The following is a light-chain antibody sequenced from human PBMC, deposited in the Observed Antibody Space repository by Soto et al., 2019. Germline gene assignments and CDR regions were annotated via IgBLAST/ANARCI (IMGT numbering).Light chain of an antibody. V-gene: IGKV3-20*01. CDR1: QSVSSNY. Sequence: VLTQSPGTLSLSPGERATLSCRASQSVSSNYLSWYQQKPGQPPRLLIYSASRRVTGIPDRFSGSGSGTDFPLTISRLEPEDFAVYYCQQYDSSPWTFGQGTKVEIK. J-gene: IGKJ1*01. CDR2: SAS. CDR3: QQYDSSPWT.